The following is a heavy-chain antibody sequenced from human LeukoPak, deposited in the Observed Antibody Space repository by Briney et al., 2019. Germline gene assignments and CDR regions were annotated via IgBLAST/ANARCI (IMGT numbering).Heavy chain of an antibody. CDR2: IKLDGSEK. Sequence: GGSLRLSCAVSGFTFSTYWMSWLRQAPGKGLEGVANIKLDGSEKYYVDSVKGRFNISRDNSKNSLYLQMNSLRAEDTAVYYCARDNVRLFDYWGRGTLVTVSS. D-gene: IGHD6-6*01. V-gene: IGHV3-7*01. CDR1: GFTFSTYW. CDR3: ARDNVRLFDY. J-gene: IGHJ4*02.